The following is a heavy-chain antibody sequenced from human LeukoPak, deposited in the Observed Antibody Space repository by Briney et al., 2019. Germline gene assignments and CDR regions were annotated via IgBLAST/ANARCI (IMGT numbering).Heavy chain of an antibody. CDR2: IIPIFGTA. CDR3: ARSKQLVPFDY. D-gene: IGHD6-13*01. CDR1: GDTFSSYA. J-gene: IGHJ4*02. V-gene: IGHV1-69*05. Sequence: ASVKVSCKASGDTFSSYAISWVRQAPGQGLEWMGGIIPIFGTANYAQKFQGRVTMTRDTSTSTVYMELSSLRSEDTAVYYCARSKQLVPFDYWGQGTLVTVSS.